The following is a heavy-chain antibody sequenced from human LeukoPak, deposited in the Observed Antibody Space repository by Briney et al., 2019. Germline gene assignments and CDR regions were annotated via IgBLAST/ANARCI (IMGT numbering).Heavy chain of an antibody. D-gene: IGHD3-3*01. V-gene: IGHV1-18*01. CDR3: ARVPGMGFWSAYYSEY. Sequence: ASVKVSCKASGYTFTSYGISWVRQAPGQGLEWMGWISAYNGNTNYAQKLQGRVTMTTDTSTSTAYMELRSLRSDATAVSYCARVPGMGFWSAYYSEYWGQGTLVTVSS. J-gene: IGHJ4*02. CDR1: GYTFTSYG. CDR2: ISAYNGNT.